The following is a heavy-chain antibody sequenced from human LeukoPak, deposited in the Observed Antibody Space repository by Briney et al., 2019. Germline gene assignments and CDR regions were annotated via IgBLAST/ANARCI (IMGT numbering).Heavy chain of an antibody. D-gene: IGHD6-19*01. CDR1: GYIFGNYP. CDR2: INTNTGNP. CDR3: AIPRYSSGYPFDY. J-gene: IGHJ4*02. Sequence: ASVKVSCKASGYIFGNYPMNWVRQAPGQGLEWMGWINTNTGNPTYAQGFIGRFVFSLDTSVSTAYLRISSLKAEDTAVYYCAIPRYSSGYPFDYWGQGSLVTVSS. V-gene: IGHV7-4-1*02.